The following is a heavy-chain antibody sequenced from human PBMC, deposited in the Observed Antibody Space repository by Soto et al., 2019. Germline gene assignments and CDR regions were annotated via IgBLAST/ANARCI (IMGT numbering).Heavy chain of an antibody. V-gene: IGHV3-30-3*01. CDR3: ARDGEWTYYFGY. D-gene: IGHD2-8*01. CDR1: GFTFSSYA. CDR2: ISYDGSNK. Sequence: QVQLVESGGGVVQPGRSLRLSCAASGFTFSSYAMHWVRQSPGKGLEWVAVISYDGSNKYYADSVKGRFTISRDNSKNTLYLQMNSLRAEDTAVYYCARDGEWTYYFGYWGQGTLVTGSS. J-gene: IGHJ4*02.